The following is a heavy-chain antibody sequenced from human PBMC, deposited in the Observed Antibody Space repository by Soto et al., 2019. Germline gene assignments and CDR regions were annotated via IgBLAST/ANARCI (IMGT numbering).Heavy chain of an antibody. V-gene: IGHV4-34*01. Sequence: PSETLSLTCAVYGGSFSGYYWTWIRQPPGTGLEWIGEINHSGSTNYNPSLKSRVTISVDTSKNQFSLKLTSVTAADMAVYYCARLTCSNTRCLKLNGFDIWGQGTMVT. CDR3: ARLTCSNTRCLKLNGFDI. CDR1: GGSFSGYY. J-gene: IGHJ3*02. D-gene: IGHD3-3*01. CDR2: INHSGST.